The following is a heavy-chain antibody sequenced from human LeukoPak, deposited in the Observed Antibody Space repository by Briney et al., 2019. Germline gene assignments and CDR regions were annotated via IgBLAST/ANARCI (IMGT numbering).Heavy chain of an antibody. CDR3: ARSKTGSAAAEE. D-gene: IGHD6-13*01. Sequence: ASVKASCKASGYTFTNFGISWVRQAPGQGLEWLEWISAYNGNTNYAQKLQGRVTMTTDTSTSTAYMEVRSLRSDDTAVYYCARSKTGSAAAEEWGQGTLVIVSS. J-gene: IGHJ4*02. CDR2: ISAYNGNT. CDR1: GYTFTNFG. V-gene: IGHV1-18*01.